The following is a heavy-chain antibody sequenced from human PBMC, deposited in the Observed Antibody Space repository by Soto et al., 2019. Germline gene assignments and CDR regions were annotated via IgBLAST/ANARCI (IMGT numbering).Heavy chain of an antibody. D-gene: IGHD3-3*01. J-gene: IGHJ4*02. V-gene: IGHV1-8*01. CDR2: MNPNSGNT. CDR1: GYTFTSYD. CDR3: ARGRRFLEWLTYYFDY. Sequence: APVKVSCKASGYTFTSYDINWVRQATGQGLEWMGWMNPNSGNTGYAQKFQGRVTMTRNTSISTAYMELSSLRSEDTAVYYCARGRRFLEWLTYYFDYWGQGTLVTVSS.